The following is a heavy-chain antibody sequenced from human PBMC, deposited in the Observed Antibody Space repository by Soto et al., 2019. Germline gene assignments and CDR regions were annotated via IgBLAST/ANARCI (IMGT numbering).Heavy chain of an antibody. V-gene: IGHV1-69*01. CDR3: ARDREYSSSTGAFDI. J-gene: IGHJ3*02. CDR1: GGTFSSYA. D-gene: IGHD6-6*01. CDR2: IIPIFGTA. Sequence: QVQLVQSGAEVKNPGSSVQVSCKASGGTFSSYAISWVRQDPGQGLEWMGGIIPIFGTANYAQKFQGRVTITADESTSTAYMAVRSLKSANTAVYYCARDREYSSSTGAFDIWGQGTMVTVSS.